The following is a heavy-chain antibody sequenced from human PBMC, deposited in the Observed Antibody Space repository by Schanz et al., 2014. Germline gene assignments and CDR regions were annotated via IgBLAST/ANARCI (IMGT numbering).Heavy chain of an antibody. CDR2: IYSDGRT. Sequence: EVQLVESGGGLIQPGGSLRLSCVASGFTVSSNYMSWVRQAPGKGLEWVSVIYSDGRTYYGDSVKGRFTISRDNSKNTLYLQMNSLRAEDTAVYYCAKDLPSDYYIAYWGQGTLVTVSS. V-gene: IGHV3-66*03. J-gene: IGHJ4*02. D-gene: IGHD3-22*01. CDR1: GFTVSSNY. CDR3: AKDLPSDYYIAY.